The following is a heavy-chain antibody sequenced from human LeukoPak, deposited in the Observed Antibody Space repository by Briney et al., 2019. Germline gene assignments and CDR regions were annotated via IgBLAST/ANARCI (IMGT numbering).Heavy chain of an antibody. J-gene: IGHJ4*02. CDR1: GYSISSGYY. V-gene: IGHV4-38-2*02. CDR3: ARTYPNGDYTFDY. Sequence: SETLSLTCTVSGYSISSGYYWGWIRQPPGKGLEWIGSIYHSGSTYYNPSLKSRVTISVDTSKNQFSLKLSSVTAADTAVYYCARTYPNGDYTFDYWGQGTLVTVSS. D-gene: IGHD4-17*01. CDR2: IYHSGST.